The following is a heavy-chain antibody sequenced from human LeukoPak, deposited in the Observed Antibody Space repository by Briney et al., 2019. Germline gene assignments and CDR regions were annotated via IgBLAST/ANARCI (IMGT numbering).Heavy chain of an antibody. CDR3: ARSVYSTNAGS. CDR1: GGSISSYY. V-gene: IGHV4-59*08. D-gene: IGHD6-13*01. J-gene: IGHJ5*02. Sequence: PSETLSLTCTVSGGSISSYYWSWIRQPPGKGLEWIGYISYSGSTNYNPSLKSRVAISVDTSKNQLSLKLSSVTAADTAVYYCARSVYSTNAGSWGQGTLVTVSS. CDR2: ISYSGST.